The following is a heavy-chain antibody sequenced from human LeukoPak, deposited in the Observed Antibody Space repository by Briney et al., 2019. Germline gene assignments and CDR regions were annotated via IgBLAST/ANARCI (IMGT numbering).Heavy chain of an antibody. CDR2: FYPGDSDT. D-gene: IGHD5-12*01. J-gene: IGHJ4*01. CDR3: ARLEHSGYDSLDY. Sequence: GESLQISCKGSGYSFTSYWLGWGRPMPGKGLGGMVIFYPGDSDTRSSSSYEGQATISADKSISTAYLQLSSLKASDTAMYYCARLEHSGYDSLDYWGHGTLVTVSS. V-gene: IGHV5-51*01. CDR1: GYSFTSYW.